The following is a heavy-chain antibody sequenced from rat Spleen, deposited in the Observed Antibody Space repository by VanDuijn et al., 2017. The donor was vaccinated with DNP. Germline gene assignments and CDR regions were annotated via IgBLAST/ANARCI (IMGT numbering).Heavy chain of an antibody. D-gene: IGHD1-2*01. Sequence: EVQLVESGGDLVQPGRSLKLSCIASGFTFNNYWMTWIRQVPGKGLEWVASITRSGGNAYYPDSVKGRFTASRDNAKNTLYLQMNSLRSEDTATYYCSRDPGDYSSHYFDYWGQGVMVSVSS. V-gene: IGHV5-31*01. J-gene: IGHJ2*01. CDR2: ITRSGGNA. CDR3: SRDPGDYSSHYFDY. CDR1: GFTFNNYW.